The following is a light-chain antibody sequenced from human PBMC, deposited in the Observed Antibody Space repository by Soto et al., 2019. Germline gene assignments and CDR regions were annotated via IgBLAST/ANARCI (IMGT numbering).Light chain of an antibody. CDR2: KAS. Sequence: DIQMTQSPSTLSASVGDRVTITCRASQSISIWLAWYQQKPGKAPKILIYKASSLESGVPSRFSGSGSGTEFTLTISSLQPDDFATYYCQNYNSYSEAFGQGTKVDIK. J-gene: IGKJ1*01. CDR1: QSISIW. CDR3: QNYNSYSEA. V-gene: IGKV1-5*03.